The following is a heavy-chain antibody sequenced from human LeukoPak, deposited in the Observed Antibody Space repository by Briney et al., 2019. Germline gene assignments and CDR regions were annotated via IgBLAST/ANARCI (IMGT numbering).Heavy chain of an antibody. CDR3: AKDRGTTVVKALDD. J-gene: IGHJ4*02. CDR2: ISSSGSTI. Sequence: GGSLRLSCAASGFTFSSYEMNWVRQAPGKGLEWVSYISSSGSTIYYADSVKGRFTISRDNSKNTLFLQMNSLRAEDTALYYCAKDRGTTVVKALDDWGQGTLVTVSS. CDR1: GFTFSSYE. D-gene: IGHD4-23*01. V-gene: IGHV3-48*03.